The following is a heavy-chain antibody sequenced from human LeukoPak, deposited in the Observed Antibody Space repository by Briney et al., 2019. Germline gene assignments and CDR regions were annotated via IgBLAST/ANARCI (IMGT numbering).Heavy chain of an antibody. J-gene: IGHJ4*02. CDR3: AKVSTVTTCDYFAY. CDR1: GFTSSSSA. D-gene: IGHD4-17*01. CDR2: VSGSGGST. Sequence: GGSLRLSCVASGFTSSSSAMAWVRQAPGDVMEWVSAVSGSGGSTYSADSVKGRFTIPRDNSKNTLYLQMTSLRVEDTAVYYCAKVSTVTTCDYFAYWGQGTLVTVSS. V-gene: IGHV3-23*01.